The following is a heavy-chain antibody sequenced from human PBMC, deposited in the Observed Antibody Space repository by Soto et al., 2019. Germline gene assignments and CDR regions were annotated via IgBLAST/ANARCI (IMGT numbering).Heavy chain of an antibody. CDR2: IYYSGST. CDR1: GGSISSSSYY. Sequence: QLQLQESGPGLVKPSETLSLTCTVSGGSISSSSYYWGWIRQPPGKGLEWIGSIYYSGSTYYNPSRKSRVTISVDTSKNQFSLKLSSVTAADTAVYYCARPVRTVAGTNWFDPWGLGTLVTVSS. J-gene: IGHJ5*02. D-gene: IGHD6-19*01. V-gene: IGHV4-39*01. CDR3: ARPVRTVAGTNWFDP.